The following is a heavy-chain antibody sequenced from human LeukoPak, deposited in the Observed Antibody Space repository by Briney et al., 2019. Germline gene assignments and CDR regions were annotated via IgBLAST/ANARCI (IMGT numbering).Heavy chain of an antibody. Sequence: GGSLRLSCVASGFSISIYDMFWVRQPTGKGLEWVSVIGTAGDTYYPDSVKDRFTISRDNVRNSLYLQMINLRAGDTAIYYCARAGKEYQFHGMDVWGQGSTVTVSS. CDR2: IGTAGDT. J-gene: IGHJ6*02. V-gene: IGHV3-13*01. CDR1: GFSISIYD. CDR3: ARAGKEYQFHGMDV. D-gene: IGHD2-2*01.